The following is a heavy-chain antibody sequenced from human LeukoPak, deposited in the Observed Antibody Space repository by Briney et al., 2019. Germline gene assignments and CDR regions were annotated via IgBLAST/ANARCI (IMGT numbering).Heavy chain of an antibody. J-gene: IGHJ5*02. V-gene: IGHV4-61*01. D-gene: IGHD3-3*01. CDR3: ARADITIFGVVIPNWFDP. CDR1: GGSVSSGSYY. CDR2: IYYTGST. Sequence: SQTLSLTCTVSGGSVSSGSYYWSWIRQPPGKGLEYIGYIYYTGSTNYNPSLKSRVTISVDTSKNQFSLKLSSVTAADTAVYYCARADITIFGVVIPNWFDPWGQGTLVTVSS.